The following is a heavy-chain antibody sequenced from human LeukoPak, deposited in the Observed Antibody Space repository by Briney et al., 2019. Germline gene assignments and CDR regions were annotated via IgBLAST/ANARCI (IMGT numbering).Heavy chain of an antibody. Sequence: GASVKVSCKASGYTFTKYYMHWVRQDPGQGLEWMGIFNPSAGSTTYAQKFQGRVTVTRDTSTSTVYMELRSLRAEDTAVYYCASLMEVVAAPKPHDYWGQGTLVPVSS. J-gene: IGHJ4*02. V-gene: IGHV1-46*01. CDR1: GYTFTKYY. D-gene: IGHD2-15*01. CDR2: FNPSAGST. CDR3: ASLMEVVAAPKPHDY.